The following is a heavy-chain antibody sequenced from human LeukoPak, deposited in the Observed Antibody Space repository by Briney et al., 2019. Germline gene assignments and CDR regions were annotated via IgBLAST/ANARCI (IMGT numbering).Heavy chain of an antibody. CDR1: GFTFSSYG. CDR3: AKDRPLRITMVRGVIITSLDY. D-gene: IGHD3-10*01. V-gene: IGHV3-30*18. J-gene: IGHJ4*02. Sequence: GGSLRLSCAASGFTFSSYGMHWVRQAPGKGLEWVAVISYDGSNKYYADSVKGRFTISRDNSKNTLYLQMNSLRAEDTAVYYCAKDRPLRITMVRGVIITSLDYWGQGTLVTVSS. CDR2: ISYDGSNK.